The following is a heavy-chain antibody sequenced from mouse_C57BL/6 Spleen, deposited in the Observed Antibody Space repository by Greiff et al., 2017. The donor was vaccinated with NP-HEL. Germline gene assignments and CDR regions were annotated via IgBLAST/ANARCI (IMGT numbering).Heavy chain of an antibody. CDR2: ISSGSSTI. D-gene: IGHD1-1*01. CDR3: ARLLRSMDY. V-gene: IGHV5-17*01. CDR1: GFTFSDYG. J-gene: IGHJ4*01. Sequence: EVHLVESGGGLVKPGGSLKLSCAASGFTFSDYGMHWVRQAPEKGLEWVAYISSGSSTIYYADTVKGRFTISRDNAKNTLFLQMTSLRSEDTAMYYCARLLRSMDYWGQGASVTVSS.